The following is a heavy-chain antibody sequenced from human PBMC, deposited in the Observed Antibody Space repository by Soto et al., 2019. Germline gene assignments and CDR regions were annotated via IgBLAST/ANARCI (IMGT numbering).Heavy chain of an antibody. Sequence: SETLSLTCAVSGYSISSGYYWGWIRQPPGKGLEWIGSIYHSGSTYYNPSLKSRVTISVDTSKNQFSLKLSSVTAADTAVYYCARSPIVVAGANWFDPWGQGTLVTV. V-gene: IGHV4-38-2*01. CDR3: ARSPIVVAGANWFDP. J-gene: IGHJ5*02. CDR1: GYSISSGYY. D-gene: IGHD6-19*01. CDR2: IYHSGST.